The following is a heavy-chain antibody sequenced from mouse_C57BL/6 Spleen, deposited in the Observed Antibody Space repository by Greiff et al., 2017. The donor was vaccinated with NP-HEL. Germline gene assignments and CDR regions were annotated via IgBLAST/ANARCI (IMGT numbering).Heavy chain of an antibody. D-gene: IGHD2-4*01. CDR3: ARKGGYDYDRGYYFDD. J-gene: IGHJ2*01. Sequence: QVQLQQPGAELVMPGASVKLSCKASGYTFTSYWMHWVKQRPGQGLEWIGEIAPSGSYTNYNQKFKGKSTLTVDKSSSTAYMQLSSLTSEDSAVYYGARKGGYDYDRGYYFDDWGQGTTLTVSS. CDR1: GYTFTSYW. CDR2: IAPSGSYT. V-gene: IGHV1-69*01.